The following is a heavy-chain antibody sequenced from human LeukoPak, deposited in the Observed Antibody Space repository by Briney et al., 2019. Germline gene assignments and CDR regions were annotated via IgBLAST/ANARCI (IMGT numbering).Heavy chain of an antibody. Sequence: GGSLRLSCAAAGFSFNAYDMHRVRQATGRGLEWVSYIGRAGDTYYAGSVKGRFTISRDDAKNSLYLQLNSLGVGDTAVYYCARDSSGWGLAVWGQGTTVTVSS. V-gene: IGHV3-13*04. CDR1: GFSFNAYD. J-gene: IGHJ6*02. D-gene: IGHD6-19*01. CDR2: IGRAGDT. CDR3: ARDSSGWGLAV.